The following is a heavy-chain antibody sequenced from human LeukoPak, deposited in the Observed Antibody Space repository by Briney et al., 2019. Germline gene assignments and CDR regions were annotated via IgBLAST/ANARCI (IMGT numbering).Heavy chain of an antibody. CDR3: ARGSGGSGWYLGYYMDV. Sequence: SETLSLTCAVYGGSFSGYYWSWIRQPPGKGLEWIGEINHSGSTNHNPSLKSRVTISVDTSKNQFSLKLSSVTAADTAVYYCARGSGGSGWYLGYYMDVWGKGTTVTVSS. V-gene: IGHV4-34*01. J-gene: IGHJ6*03. D-gene: IGHD6-19*01. CDR1: GGSFSGYY. CDR2: INHSGST.